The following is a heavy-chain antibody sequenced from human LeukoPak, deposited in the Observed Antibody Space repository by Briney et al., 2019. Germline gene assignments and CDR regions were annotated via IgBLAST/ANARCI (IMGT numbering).Heavy chain of an antibody. CDR3: ATQGYNWNDVSFDY. V-gene: IGHV3-48*04. J-gene: IGHJ4*02. D-gene: IGHD1-1*01. Sequence: GGSLRLSCAASGFTFSSYSMNWVRQAPGKGLEWVSYISSSSSTIYYADSVKGRFTISRDNAKNSLYLQMNSLRAEDTAVYYCATQGYNWNDVSFDYWGQGTLVTVSS. CDR2: ISSSSSTI. CDR1: GFTFSSYS.